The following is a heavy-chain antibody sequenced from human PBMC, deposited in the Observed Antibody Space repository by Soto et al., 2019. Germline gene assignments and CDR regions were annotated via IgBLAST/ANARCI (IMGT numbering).Heavy chain of an antibody. V-gene: IGHV3-33*01. CDR2: IWYDGSNK. J-gene: IGHJ6*02. Sequence: GGSLSLSCAASGFTFSSYGMHWVRQAPGKGLEWVAVIWYDGSNKYYADSVKGRFTISRDNSKNPLYLQMNSLRAEDTAVYYCAREGKRYCSSTSCHYGMDVWGQGTTVTVSS. D-gene: IGHD2-2*01. CDR3: AREGKRYCSSTSCHYGMDV. CDR1: GFTFSSYG.